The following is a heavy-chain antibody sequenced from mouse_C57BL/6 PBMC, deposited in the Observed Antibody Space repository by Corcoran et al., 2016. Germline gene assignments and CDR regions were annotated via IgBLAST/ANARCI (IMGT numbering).Heavy chain of an antibody. CDR3: ARGHDGYYTGFAY. CDR2: INPNNGGT. Sequence: EVQLQQSGPELVKPGASVKISCKASGYTFTDYYMNWVKQSHGKSLEWIGDINPNNGGTSYNQKFKGKATLTVDKSSSTAYMELSSLTSEDSAVYYCARGHDGYYTGFAYWGQGTLVTVSA. J-gene: IGHJ3*01. D-gene: IGHD2-3*01. V-gene: IGHV1-26*01. CDR1: GYTFTDYY.